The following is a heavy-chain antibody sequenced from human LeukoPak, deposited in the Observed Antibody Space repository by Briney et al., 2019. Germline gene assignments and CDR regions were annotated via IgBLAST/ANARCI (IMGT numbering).Heavy chain of an antibody. CDR3: AREEISTPSYFDY. V-gene: IGHV3-64*04. J-gene: IGHJ4*02. Sequence: GGSLRLSCSGSGFTFSDYAMYWVRQAPGKGLEYVSAVISNGRSTYLADTVKGRFTISRDNSKNTLYLQMNSLGADDTAVYYCAREEISTPSYFDYWGQGILVTVSS. CDR2: VISNGRST. D-gene: IGHD2-2*01. CDR1: GFTFSDYA.